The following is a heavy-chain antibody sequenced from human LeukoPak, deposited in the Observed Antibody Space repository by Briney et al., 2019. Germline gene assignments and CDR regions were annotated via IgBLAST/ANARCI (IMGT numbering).Heavy chain of an antibody. CDR1: GYSISSGYY. D-gene: IGHD3-3*01. CDR3: ARSITIFGVARILDY. J-gene: IGHJ4*02. Sequence: PSETLSLTCTVSGYSISSGYYWGWIRQPPGKGLEWIGSIYHSGSTYYNPSLKSRVTISVDTSKNQFSLKLSSVTAADTAVYYCARSITIFGVARILDYWGQGTLVTVSS. V-gene: IGHV4-38-2*02. CDR2: IYHSGST.